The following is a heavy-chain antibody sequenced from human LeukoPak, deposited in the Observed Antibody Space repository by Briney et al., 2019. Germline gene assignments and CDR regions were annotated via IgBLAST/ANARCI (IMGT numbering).Heavy chain of an antibody. V-gene: IGHV3-74*01. CDR2: ITNDGSST. CDR3: ARAKKQLVDY. J-gene: IGHJ4*02. D-gene: IGHD6-6*01. Sequence: GGSLRLSCAASGLTFSSHWMHWVRQAPGKGLVWVSRITNDGSSTTYADSVKGRFTISRDNSKNTLYLQMNSLRAEDTAVYYCARAKKQLVDYWGQGTLVTVSS. CDR1: GLTFSSHW.